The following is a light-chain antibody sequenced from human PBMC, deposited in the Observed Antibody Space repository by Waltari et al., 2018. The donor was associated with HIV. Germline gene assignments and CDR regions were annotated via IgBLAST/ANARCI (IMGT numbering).Light chain of an antibody. Sequence: QSALTQPASVSGSPGQSITISCTGTSSDVGGSNYVSWYQQPPGKAPKLMIYDVSNRPSGVSYRFSGSKSGNTASLTISGLQAEDEADYYCSSYTTSSTWVFGGGTKLTVL. J-gene: IGLJ3*02. CDR2: DVS. CDR3: SSYTTSSTWV. CDR1: SSDVGGSNY. V-gene: IGLV2-14*01.